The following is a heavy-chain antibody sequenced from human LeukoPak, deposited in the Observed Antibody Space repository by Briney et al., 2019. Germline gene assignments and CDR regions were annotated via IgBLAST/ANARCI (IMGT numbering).Heavy chain of an antibody. CDR2: INAGNGNT. J-gene: IGHJ5*02. V-gene: IGHV1-3*01. Sequence: ASVNVSCKSSGYTFTDYALRWVRQLPGQRLEWMGWINAGNGNTKYSQKFQGRVTITSDTAASTAYMELSSPRYEDRAVYYCARRLGYCSGGSCGTGGWFDPWGQGTLVTVSS. CDR1: GYTFTDYA. D-gene: IGHD2-15*01. CDR3: ARRLGYCSGGSCGTGGWFDP.